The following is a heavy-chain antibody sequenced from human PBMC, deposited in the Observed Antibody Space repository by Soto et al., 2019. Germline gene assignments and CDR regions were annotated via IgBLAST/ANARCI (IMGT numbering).Heavy chain of an antibody. Sequence: EVQLVESGGGLVQPGGSLRLSCAASGFTFSSYWMHWVRQAPGKGLVWVSRINSDGSSTSYADSVKGRFTISRDNAKNTRYRQMNSLRAEDTAVYYCARATGMTQFTAWGEAFDIWGQGTMVTVSS. CDR1: GFTFSSYW. D-gene: IGHD3-9*01. CDR3: ARATGMTQFTAWGEAFDI. V-gene: IGHV3-74*01. CDR2: INSDGSST. J-gene: IGHJ3*02.